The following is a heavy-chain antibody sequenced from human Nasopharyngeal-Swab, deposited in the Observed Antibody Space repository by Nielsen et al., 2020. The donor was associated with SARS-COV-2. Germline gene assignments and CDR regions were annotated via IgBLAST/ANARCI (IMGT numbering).Heavy chain of an antibody. V-gene: IGHV4-59*01. Sequence: ETLSLTCTVSGGSISSYYWSWIRQPPGKGLEWIGYIYYSGSTNYNPSLKSRVTISVDTSKNQFSLKLSSVTAADTAVYYCARFWYGSGSYYPHFDYWGQGTLVTVSS. CDR1: GGSISSYY. J-gene: IGHJ4*02. D-gene: IGHD3-10*01. CDR3: ARFWYGSGSYYPHFDY. CDR2: IYYSGST.